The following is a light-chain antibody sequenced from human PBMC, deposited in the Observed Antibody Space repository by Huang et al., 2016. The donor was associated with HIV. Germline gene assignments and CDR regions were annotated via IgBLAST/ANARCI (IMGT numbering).Light chain of an antibody. CDR1: QSIDTY. CDR3: QQYYDLPYT. J-gene: IGKJ2*01. Sequence: DIQMTQSPSSLSASVGYRVTITCQATQSIDTYLNWYQKKSGEAPKLLIYGASDLETGVPARFSGSGSGTDFTLTISRLQPEDIATYYCQQYYDLPYTFGQGTKLEIK. CDR2: GAS. V-gene: IGKV1-33*01.